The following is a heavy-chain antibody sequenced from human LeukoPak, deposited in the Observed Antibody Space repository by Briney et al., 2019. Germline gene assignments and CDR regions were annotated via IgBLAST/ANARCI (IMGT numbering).Heavy chain of an antibody. CDR1: GGSISSYY. Sequence: SETLSLTCTVSGGSISSYYWSWIRQPPGKGLEWIGEINHSGSTNYNPSLKSRVTISVDTSKNQFSLKLSSVTAADTAVYYCARGYSSGWYAFDYWGQGTLVTVSS. V-gene: IGHV4-34*01. D-gene: IGHD6-19*01. J-gene: IGHJ4*02. CDR3: ARGYSSGWYAFDY. CDR2: INHSGST.